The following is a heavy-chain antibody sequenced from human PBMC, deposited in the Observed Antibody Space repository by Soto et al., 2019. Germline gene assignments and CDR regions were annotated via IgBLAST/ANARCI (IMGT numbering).Heavy chain of an antibody. CDR3: TTSSVLLWFGELLDI. V-gene: IGHV3-15*07. D-gene: IGHD3-10*01. Sequence: GGSLRLSCAASGFTFSNAWMNWVRQAPGKGLEWVGRIKSKTDGGKTDYAAPVKGRFTISRDDSKNTRYLQMNSLKTEDTAVYYCTTSSVLLWFGELLDIWGQGTMVTVSS. CDR1: GFTFSNAW. CDR2: IKSKTDGGKT. J-gene: IGHJ3*02.